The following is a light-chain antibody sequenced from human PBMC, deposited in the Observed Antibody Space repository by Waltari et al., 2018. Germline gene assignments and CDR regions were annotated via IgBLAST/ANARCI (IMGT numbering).Light chain of an antibody. CDR3: QQANSLPLT. CDR1: QDISSW. Sequence: DILMTQSPSSVSASVGDRVTITCRASQDISSWLAWYQQKPGKAPKLLIYAASSLQGGVPSRFSGSGSGTDFTLTISSLQPEDFATYYCQQANSLPLTFGGGTKVEIK. J-gene: IGKJ4*01. CDR2: AAS. V-gene: IGKV1D-12*01.